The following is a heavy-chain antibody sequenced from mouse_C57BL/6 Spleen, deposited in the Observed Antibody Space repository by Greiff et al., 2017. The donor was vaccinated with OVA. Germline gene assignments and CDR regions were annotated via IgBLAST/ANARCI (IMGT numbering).Heavy chain of an antibody. CDR3: ARNSNYVLDY. CDR1: GYTFPSYW. CDR2: IDPSDSET. D-gene: IGHD2-5*01. Sequence: QVQLQQPGAELVRPGSSVKLSCKASGYTFPSYWMHWVKQRPIQGLEWIGNIDPSDSETHYNQKFKDKATLTVDKSSSTAYMQLSSLTSEDSAVYYCARNSNYVLDYWGQCTTRTVSS. V-gene: IGHV1-52*01. J-gene: IGHJ2*01.